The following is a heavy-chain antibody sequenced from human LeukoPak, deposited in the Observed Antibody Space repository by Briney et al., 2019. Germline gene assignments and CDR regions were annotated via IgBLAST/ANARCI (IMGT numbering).Heavy chain of an antibody. J-gene: IGHJ3*01. CDR2: IYYSGST. CDR1: GGSISSSSYY. V-gene: IGHV4-39*01. CDR3: ARSDYGGNLAAFGV. D-gene: IGHD4-23*01. Sequence: SETLSLTCTVSGGSISSSSYYWGWIRQPPGKGLEWIGSIYYSGSTSYNPSLKSRVTISVDTSKNQFSLQLSSVTAADTAVYYCARSDYGGNLAAFGVWGQGTMVTVSS.